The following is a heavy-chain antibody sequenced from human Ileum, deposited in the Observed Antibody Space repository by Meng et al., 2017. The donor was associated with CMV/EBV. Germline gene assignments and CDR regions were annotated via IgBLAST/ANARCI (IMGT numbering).Heavy chain of an antibody. CDR2: ISDSSTFM. CDR3: ARKIVRATIDY. Sequence: YCAASGFSFNTYSFNWVRQAPGKGLGWVSAISDSSTFMYYADSVKGRFTISRDDAKNSVYLQMNSLRAEDTAVYYCARKIVRATIDYWGQGTLVPSPQ. V-gene: IGHV3-21*01. CDR1: GFSFNTYS. D-gene: IGHD1-26*01. J-gene: IGHJ4*02.